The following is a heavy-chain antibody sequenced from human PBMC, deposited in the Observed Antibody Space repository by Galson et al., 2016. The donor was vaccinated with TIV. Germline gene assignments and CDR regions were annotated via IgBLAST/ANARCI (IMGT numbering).Heavy chain of an antibody. J-gene: IGHJ2*01. Sequence: SLRLSCAASGFTFSDYAMNWVRQAPGKGLEWVSVIVGGGYSTHYADSVEGRFTISRDNSNNMVYLQMNSLRAEDTAVYFCAREGELRFLEWIPHWYFDLWGRGSSVIVSS. CDR3: AREGELRFLEWIPHWYFDL. CDR1: GFTFSDYA. CDR2: IVGGGYST. D-gene: IGHD3-3*01. V-gene: IGHV3-23*01.